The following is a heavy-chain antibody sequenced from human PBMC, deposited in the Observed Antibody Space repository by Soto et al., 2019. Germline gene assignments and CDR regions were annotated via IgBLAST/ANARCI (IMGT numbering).Heavy chain of an antibody. Sequence: SETLSLTCTVSGGSISSYYWSWIRQPPGKGLEWIGYIYYSGSTNYNPSLKSRVTISVDTSKNQFSLKLSSVTAADTAVYYCARIKLTGDPDIWGQGTMVTVSS. CDR2: IYYSGST. CDR1: GGSISSYY. J-gene: IGHJ3*02. D-gene: IGHD7-27*01. V-gene: IGHV4-59*01. CDR3: ARIKLTGDPDI.